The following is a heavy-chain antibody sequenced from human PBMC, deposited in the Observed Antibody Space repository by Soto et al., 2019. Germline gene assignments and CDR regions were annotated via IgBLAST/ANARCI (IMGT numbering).Heavy chain of an antibody. Sequence: QVQLVQSGAEVKKPGSSVKVSCKASGGTFSSYAISWVRQAPGQGLEWMGGTIPIFGTANYAQKFQGRVTITADESTSTAYMELSSLTSEDTAVYYCASCAIAVAYNWFDPWGQGTLVTVFS. V-gene: IGHV1-69*01. CDR1: GGTFSSYA. CDR2: TIPIFGTA. CDR3: ASCAIAVAYNWFDP. D-gene: IGHD6-19*01. J-gene: IGHJ5*02.